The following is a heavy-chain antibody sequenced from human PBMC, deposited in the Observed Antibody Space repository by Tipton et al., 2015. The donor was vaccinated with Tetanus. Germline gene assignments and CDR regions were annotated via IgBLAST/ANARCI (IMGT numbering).Heavy chain of an antibody. J-gene: IGHJ4*02. CDR2: VSSSRNS. CDR3: ARGWSECSSWSCSPFDS. CDR1: GGSTHSFY. V-gene: IGHV4-4*07. D-gene: IGHD2-2*01. Sequence: TLSLTCTVSGGSTHSFYWTWFRQPPGKRLEWIGFVSSSRNSNYNPSLTGRVSMSLDTSKQQFSLSLTSATAADTAVYYCARGWSECSSWSCSPFDSWGQGPLVTVSS.